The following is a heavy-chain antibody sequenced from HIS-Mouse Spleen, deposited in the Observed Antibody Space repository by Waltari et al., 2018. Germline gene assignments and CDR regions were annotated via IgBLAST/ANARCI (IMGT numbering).Heavy chain of an antibody. Sequence: QVQLQESGPGLVKPSETLSLTCTVSGYSISSGYYWGWIRQPPGKGLEWIGSIYHSGSTYYNPSRKSRVTISVDTSKNQFSLKLSSVTAADTAVYYCARAPSGRRDYWGQGTLVTVSS. J-gene: IGHJ4*02. CDR2: IYHSGST. V-gene: IGHV4-38-2*02. D-gene: IGHD1-26*01. CDR1: GYSISSGYY. CDR3: ARAPSGRRDY.